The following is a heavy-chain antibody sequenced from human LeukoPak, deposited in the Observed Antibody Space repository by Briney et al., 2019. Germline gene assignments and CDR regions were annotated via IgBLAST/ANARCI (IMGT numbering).Heavy chain of an antibody. CDR1: GFTFNTYA. D-gene: IGHD1-26*01. Sequence: GGSLRLSCAASGFTFNTYAMHWVRQAPGKGLEWVAVMSYDGSHKYYADSVKGRFTISRDNSKNTLYLQMNSLRVEDTAVYYCARVQSGRYNPNYYAKDVWGQGTTVTVSS. J-gene: IGHJ6*02. V-gene: IGHV3-30*14. CDR2: MSYDGSHK. CDR3: ARVQSGRYNPNYYAKDV.